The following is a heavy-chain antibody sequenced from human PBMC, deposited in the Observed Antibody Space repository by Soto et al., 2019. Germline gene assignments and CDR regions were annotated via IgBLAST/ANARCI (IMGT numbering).Heavy chain of an antibody. CDR3: AKDISPIAAASDY. Sequence: EVPLVESGGGLVQPGRSLRLSCAASGFTFDDYAMHWVRQAPGKGLEWVSGISWNSGSIGYADSVKGRFTISRDNAKNSLYLQMNSLRAEDTALYYCAKDISPIAAASDYWGQGTLVTVSS. V-gene: IGHV3-9*01. J-gene: IGHJ4*02. CDR2: ISWNSGSI. D-gene: IGHD6-13*01. CDR1: GFTFDDYA.